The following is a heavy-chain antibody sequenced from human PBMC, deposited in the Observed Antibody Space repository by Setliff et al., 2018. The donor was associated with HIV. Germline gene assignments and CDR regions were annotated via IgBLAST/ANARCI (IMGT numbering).Heavy chain of an antibody. CDR1: GYMFGPHG. D-gene: IGHD1-1*01. CDR3: VRDEKRAAGGTLYYFDL. V-gene: IGHV1-18*01. Sequence: GASVKVSCKASGYMFGPHGFSWVRQVPGQRPEWMGWITDDNRDTHSARNFQGRITLTTDISSTTAYMELGSLTSDDTAVYYCVRDEKRAAGGTLYYFDLWGQGTLVTVSS. CDR2: ITDDNRDT. J-gene: IGHJ4*02.